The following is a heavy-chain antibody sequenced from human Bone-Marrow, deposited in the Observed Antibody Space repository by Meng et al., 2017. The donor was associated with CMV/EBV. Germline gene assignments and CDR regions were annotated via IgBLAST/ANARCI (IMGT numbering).Heavy chain of an antibody. CDR2: INPNSGGT. J-gene: IGHJ6*02. Sequence: ASVKVSCKASGYTFTGYYMHWVRQAPGQGLEWMGWINPNSGGTNYAQKFQGRVTMTRDTSISTAYMELSRLRSDDTAVYYCTSNIVVVPPPAPYYYYYGMDVWGQGTTVTVSS. D-gene: IGHD2-2*01. CDR1: GYTFTGYY. V-gene: IGHV1-2*02. CDR3: TSNIVVVPPPAPYYYYYGMDV.